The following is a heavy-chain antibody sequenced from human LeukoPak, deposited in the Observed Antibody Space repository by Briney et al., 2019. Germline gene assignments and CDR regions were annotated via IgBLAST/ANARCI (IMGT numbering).Heavy chain of an antibody. Sequence: SVKVSCKASGGTFSSYAISWVRQAPGQGLEWMGGIIPIFGTANYAQKFQGRVTITADESTSTAYMELSSLRSEDTAVYYCARDTSAIFGAVNSYFDYWGQGTLVTVSS. CDR1: GGTFSSYA. D-gene: IGHD3-3*01. V-gene: IGHV1-69*13. J-gene: IGHJ4*02. CDR3: ARDTSAIFGAVNSYFDY. CDR2: IIPIFGTA.